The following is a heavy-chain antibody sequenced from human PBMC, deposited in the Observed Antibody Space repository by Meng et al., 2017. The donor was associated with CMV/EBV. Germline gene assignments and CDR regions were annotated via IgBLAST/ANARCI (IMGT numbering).Heavy chain of an antibody. CDR1: GFSFITSSVP. CDR3: VHRKAAAARAWFDF. D-gene: IGHD6-13*01. Sequence: GFSFITSSVPVGPIRQPPGKALELVALIYYNNNKHYNPSLESRLTITADTSKNQVVLTMTNMDPVDTGTYYCVHRKAAAARAWFDFWDQGTLVTVSS. J-gene: IGHJ5*01. CDR2: IYYNNNK. V-gene: IGHV2-5*04.